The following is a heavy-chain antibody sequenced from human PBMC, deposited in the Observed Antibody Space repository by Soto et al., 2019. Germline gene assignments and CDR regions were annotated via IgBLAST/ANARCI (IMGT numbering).Heavy chain of an antibody. CDR1: GYTFTGHY. J-gene: IGHJ4*02. D-gene: IGHD1-26*01. V-gene: IGHV1-2*02. Sequence: ASVKVSCKASGYTFTGHYIHWVRQAPEQGPEWMGEIGPESGATRYAQKFQGGVTMTRDTSITTVYMELNNLSPDDTAVYYCGRGRSGQIVVFYWGQGTPVTVSS. CDR3: GRGRSGQIVVFY. CDR2: IGPESGAT.